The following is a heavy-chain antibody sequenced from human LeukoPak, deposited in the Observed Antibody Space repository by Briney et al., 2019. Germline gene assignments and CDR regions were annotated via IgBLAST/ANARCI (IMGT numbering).Heavy chain of an antibody. J-gene: IGHJ3*02. Sequence: SETLSLTCTVSGGSISSGGYYWNWIRQPPGKGLEWIGYIYHTGSTYYNPSLKSRVTISVDRSKKQFSLKLSSVTAADTAVYYCARDSNTDAFDIWGQGTMVTVSS. CDR1: GGSISSGGYY. V-gene: IGHV4-30-2*01. CDR2: IYHTGST. CDR3: ARDSNTDAFDI. D-gene: IGHD4-11*01.